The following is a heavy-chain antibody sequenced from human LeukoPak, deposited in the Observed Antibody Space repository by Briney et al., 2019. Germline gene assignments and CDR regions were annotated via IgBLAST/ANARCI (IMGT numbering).Heavy chain of an antibody. CDR2: IHHIGST. V-gene: IGHV4-34*01. J-gene: IGHJ4*02. D-gene: IGHD2-15*01. CDR1: GGSFSVSY. Sequence: PSQSLSLTCAVYGGSFSVSYSRWITQPPGKGWEWRGEIHHIGSTNSNTSLKSRVTISVDTSKNQFSLKLNSVAAADMAVYYCVSRWGLADLYFEYWGQGTLGTV. CDR3: VSRWGLADLYFEY.